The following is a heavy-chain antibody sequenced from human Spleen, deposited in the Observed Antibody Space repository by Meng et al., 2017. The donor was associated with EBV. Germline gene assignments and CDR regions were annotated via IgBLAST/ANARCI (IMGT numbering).Heavy chain of an antibody. CDR3: ARESDSDYGNSGYYLYFQH. V-gene: IGHV1-2*06. Sequence: GQYVADVKKPGASGKVSGKTSGYSFTAYYVHWVRQAPGQGLEWMGRINPISGAAGSTQKFQGRLTLTRETYINTAYLELSGLTPDDTAVYYCARESDSDYGNSGYYLYFQHWGQGTLVTVFS. J-gene: IGHJ1*01. CDR2: INPISGAA. D-gene: IGHD3-22*01. CDR1: GYSFTAYY.